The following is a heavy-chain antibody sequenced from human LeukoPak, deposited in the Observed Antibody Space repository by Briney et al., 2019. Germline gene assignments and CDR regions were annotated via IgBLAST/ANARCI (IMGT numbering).Heavy chain of an antibody. CDR3: ARGRYDNLTGHLTRLDV. Sequence: SETLSLTCTVSGGSIKSFYWSWIRQPAGKGLEWVGRVFSRGTTNYNPSLKSRVTVSLDTSKNQFSLKLSSVTAADTAVYYCARGRYDNLTGHLTRLDVWGQGTTVIVSS. V-gene: IGHV4-4*07. CDR1: GGSIKSFY. J-gene: IGHJ6*02. D-gene: IGHD3-9*01. CDR2: VFSRGTT.